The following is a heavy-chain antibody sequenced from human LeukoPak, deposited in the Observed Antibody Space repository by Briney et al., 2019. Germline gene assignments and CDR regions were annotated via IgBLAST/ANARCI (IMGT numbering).Heavy chain of an antibody. V-gene: IGHV3-64D*06. CDR2: INYNGDST. CDR1: GFIVSSYA. Sequence: GRSLRLSCSASGFIVSSYAIHWVCQAPGKGLEYVSAINYNGDSTSYTDSVKDRFTISRDNSKNTVYLQMSSLRADDTAVYYCVKDRGGFIRDFDHWGQGTLVTVSP. D-gene: IGHD5-12*01. J-gene: IGHJ4*02. CDR3: VKDRGGFIRDFDH.